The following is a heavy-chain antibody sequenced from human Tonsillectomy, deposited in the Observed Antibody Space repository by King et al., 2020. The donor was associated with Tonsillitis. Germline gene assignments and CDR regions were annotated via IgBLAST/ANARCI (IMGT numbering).Heavy chain of an antibody. CDR1: GDSLTSGGYF. CDR2: IYHSGPT. CDR3: ARNRDYGDYVDF. Sequence: QLQESGPGLVRPSQTLSLICSVSGDSLTSGGYFWSWIRQHPDKGLEWIGSIYHSGPTYTTPSLRSRLFMSVDTSKNQFSLRLTSVTAADTAVYYCARNRDYGDYVDFWGQGTLVAVSS. D-gene: IGHD4-17*01. J-gene: IGHJ4*02. V-gene: IGHV4-31*03.